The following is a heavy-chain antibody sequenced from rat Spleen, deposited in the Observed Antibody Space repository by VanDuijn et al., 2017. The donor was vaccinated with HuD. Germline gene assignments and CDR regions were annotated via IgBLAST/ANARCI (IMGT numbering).Heavy chain of an antibody. CDR1: GFTLSDYY. Sequence: EVQLVESGGGLVQPGRSLKLSCAASGFTLSDYYMAWVRQTPTKGLEWVAAITYDGSSTYYRDSMKGRFTISRDNATSTLYLQMDRLRSEDTATYYCARHADYSTYILDGWGQGVMVTVSS. V-gene: IGHV5-29*01. CDR3: ARHADYSTYILDG. CDR2: ITYDGSST. J-gene: IGHJ2*01. D-gene: IGHD1-2*01.